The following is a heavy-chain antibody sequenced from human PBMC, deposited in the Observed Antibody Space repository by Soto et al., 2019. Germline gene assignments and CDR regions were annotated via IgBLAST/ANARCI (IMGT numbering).Heavy chain of an antibody. CDR1: GFTFSSYW. J-gene: IGHJ4*02. Sequence: GGSLRLSCAASGFTFSSYWMHWVRQAPGKGLVWVSSISTSSTYIWYADSLKARFTISRDDAKNSLSLLMNSLRAEDTAVYYCARGHLSNWWYFDYWGQGALVTVSS. CDR3: ARGHLSNWWYFDY. D-gene: IGHD2-8*02. CDR2: ISTSSTYI. V-gene: IGHV3-21*01.